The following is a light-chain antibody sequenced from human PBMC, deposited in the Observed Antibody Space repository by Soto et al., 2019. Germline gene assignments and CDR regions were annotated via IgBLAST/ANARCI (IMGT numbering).Light chain of an antibody. CDR2: DVN. Sequence: QSALTQPRSVSGSPGQSVTISCTGTSSDVGGYNYVSWYQQHPGKAPKLMIYDVNKRPSGVPDRFSGSKSGNTASLTISGLQAEDEADYNCCSYAGSYPVVFGGGTKLTVL. V-gene: IGLV2-11*01. CDR3: CSYAGSYPVV. J-gene: IGLJ2*01. CDR1: SSDVGGYNY.